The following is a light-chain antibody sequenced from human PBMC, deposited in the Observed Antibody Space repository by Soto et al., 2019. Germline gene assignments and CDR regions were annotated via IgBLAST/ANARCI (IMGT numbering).Light chain of an antibody. CDR1: SSDVGGYNY. J-gene: IGLJ2*01. Sequence: QSVLTQPASVSGSPGQSITISCTGTSSDVGGYNYVSWYQQHRGKAPKLVMYDVSHRPSGSSNRFSGSNSGNTATLTISGLQAEDEADYFSCAYRSSITLGGVFGGGTKLTVL. CDR2: DVS. V-gene: IGLV2-14*03. CDR3: CAYRSSITLGGV.